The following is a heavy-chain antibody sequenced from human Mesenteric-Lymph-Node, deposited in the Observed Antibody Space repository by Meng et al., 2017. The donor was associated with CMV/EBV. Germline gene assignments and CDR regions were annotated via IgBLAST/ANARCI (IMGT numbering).Heavy chain of an antibody. D-gene: IGHD2-21*01. CDR3: ARCGGDCHFSTRSFDY. Sequence: GESLKISCAASGFTFSNYAMHWVRQAPGEGLEWVAVMSDAGFTMIYADSVKGRFTISRDNSKNMLHLQMNSLRPEDTAVYYCARCGGDCHFSTRSFDYWGQGTLVTVSS. J-gene: IGHJ4*02. V-gene: IGHV3-30*04. CDR2: MSDAGFTM. CDR1: GFTFSNYA.